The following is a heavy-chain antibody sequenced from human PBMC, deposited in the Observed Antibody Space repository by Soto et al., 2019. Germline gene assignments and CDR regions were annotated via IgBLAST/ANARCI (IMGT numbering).Heavy chain of an antibody. CDR3: AREADCSGGRCKQRAFDI. CDR1: GYTLTELS. D-gene: IGHD2-15*01. CDR2: FDPEDGET. J-gene: IGHJ3*02. V-gene: IGHV1-24*01. Sequence: ASVKVSCKVSGYTLTELSMHWVRQAPGKGLEWMGGFDPEDGETIYAQKFQGRVTMTEDTSTDTAYMELSSLRSDDTAVYYCAREADCSGGRCKQRAFDIWGQGTMVTVSS.